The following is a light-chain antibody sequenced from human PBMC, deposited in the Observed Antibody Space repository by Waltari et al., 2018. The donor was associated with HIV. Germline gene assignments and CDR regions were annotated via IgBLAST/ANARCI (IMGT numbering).Light chain of an antibody. V-gene: IGKV1-39*01. CDR2: VAS. CDR1: QTISRK. J-gene: IGKJ2*01. Sequence: DIQMTQSPSSLSAFVGDSVTITCRASQTISRKLNWYQQRPGKAPNLLISVASRLQSGVPSRFSGSGSGTDFTLTISSLQPADFATYYCQQTYSTPYTFGQGTKLEI. CDR3: QQTYSTPYT.